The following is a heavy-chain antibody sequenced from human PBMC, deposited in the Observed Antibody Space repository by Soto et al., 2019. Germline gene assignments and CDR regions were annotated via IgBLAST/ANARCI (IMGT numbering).Heavy chain of an antibody. CDR1: GYSFTSYW. J-gene: IGHJ5*02. CDR2: IDPSDSYT. CDR3: ARLRSYYDFSFGP. V-gene: IGHV5-10-1*01. D-gene: IGHD3-3*01. Sequence: LGESLKISCKGSGYSFTSYWISWVRQMPGKGLEWMGRIDPSDSYTNYSPSFQGHVTISADKSISTAYLQWSSLKASDTAMYYCARLRSYYDFSFGPWGQGTLVTVSS.